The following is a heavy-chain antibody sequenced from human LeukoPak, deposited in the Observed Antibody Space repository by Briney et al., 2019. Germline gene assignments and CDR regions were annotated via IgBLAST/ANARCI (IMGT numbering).Heavy chain of an antibody. Sequence: SVKVSCKASGYTFTGYYMHWVRQAPGQGLEWMGWINPNSGGTNYAQKFQGRVTMTRDTSISTAYMELNRLRSDDTAVYYCARNGVVVPAAMSWFDPWGQGTLVTVSS. J-gene: IGHJ5*02. D-gene: IGHD2-2*01. CDR1: GYTFTGYY. CDR3: ARNGVVVPAAMSWFDP. V-gene: IGHV1-2*02. CDR2: INPNSGGT.